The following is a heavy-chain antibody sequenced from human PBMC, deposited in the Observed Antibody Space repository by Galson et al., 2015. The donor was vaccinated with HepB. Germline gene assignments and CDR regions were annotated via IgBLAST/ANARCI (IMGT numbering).Heavy chain of an antibody. CDR3: ARGLLIAAAGTRHNWFDP. CDR2: INNDGSRT. Sequence: SLRLSCAASGFTFSSYWMHWVRQPPGKGLVWVSRINNDGSRTNYADSVKGRFTISRDNAKNTLYLQMNSLRAEDTAVYYCARGLLIAAAGTRHNWFDPWGQGTLVTVSS. J-gene: IGHJ5*02. CDR1: GFTFSSYW. D-gene: IGHD6-13*01. V-gene: IGHV3-74*01.